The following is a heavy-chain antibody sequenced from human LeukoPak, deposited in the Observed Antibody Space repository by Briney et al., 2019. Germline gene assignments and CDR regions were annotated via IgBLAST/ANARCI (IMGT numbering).Heavy chain of an antibody. CDR3: AMDTSGQTRADDAFDI. CDR1: GYTFFSHD. CDR2: MNPKSGNT. D-gene: IGHD6-19*01. V-gene: IGHV1-8*03. J-gene: IGHJ3*02. Sequence: ASVKVSCKASGYTFFSHDINWVRQATGQGLEWMGWMNPKSGNTGYAQKFQARITISRDTSRNTTYMELNSLIAEDTAVYFCAMDTSGQTRADDAFDIWGQGTMVTVSS.